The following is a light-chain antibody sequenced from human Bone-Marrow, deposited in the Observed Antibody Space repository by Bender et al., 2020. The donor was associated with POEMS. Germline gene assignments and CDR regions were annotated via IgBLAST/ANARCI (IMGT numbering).Light chain of an antibody. CDR1: SSDVGSYEL. Sequence: QSALTQPPSASGSPGQSITISCTGASSDVGSYELVSWYQQHPGKAPKLMIYEGNKRPSGVSNRFSGSKSGNTASLTISGLQAEDEADYYCSSYTSSSTYVFGTGTKVTVL. CDR2: EGN. CDR3: SSYTSSSTYV. J-gene: IGLJ1*01. V-gene: IGLV2-14*02.